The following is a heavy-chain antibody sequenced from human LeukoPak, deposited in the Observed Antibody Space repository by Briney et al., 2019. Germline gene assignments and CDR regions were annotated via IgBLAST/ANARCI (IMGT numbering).Heavy chain of an antibody. CDR1: GGSFSGYY. CDR2: INHSGST. Sequence: SETLSLTCAVYGGSFSGYYWSWIRQPPGKGLEWIGEINHSGSTNYNPSLKSRVTISVDTSKNQFSLKLSSVTAADTAVYYCARGRSVLRHFVLGYTYYFDYWGQGTLVTVSS. V-gene: IGHV4-34*01. D-gene: IGHD3-9*01. J-gene: IGHJ4*02. CDR3: ARGRSVLRHFVLGYTYYFDY.